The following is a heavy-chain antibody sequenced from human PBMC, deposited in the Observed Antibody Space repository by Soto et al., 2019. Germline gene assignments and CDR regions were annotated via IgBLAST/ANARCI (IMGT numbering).Heavy chain of an antibody. CDR3: ARGTGGSTMVRGVIYYYYGMDV. V-gene: IGHV3-33*01. Sequence: PGGSLRLSCAASGFTFSSYGMHWVRQAPGKGLEWVAVIWYDGSNKYYADSVKGRFTISRDNSKNTLYLQMNCLRAEDTAVYYCARGTGGSTMVRGVIYYYYGMDVWGQGTTVTVSS. D-gene: IGHD3-10*01. CDR1: GFTFSSYG. J-gene: IGHJ6*02. CDR2: IWYDGSNK.